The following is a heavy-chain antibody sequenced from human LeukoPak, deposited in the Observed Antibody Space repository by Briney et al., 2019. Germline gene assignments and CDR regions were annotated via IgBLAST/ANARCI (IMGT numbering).Heavy chain of an antibody. V-gene: IGHV3-48*01. CDR3: ARDLPDLYSSGWTSFDY. Sequence: GWSLRLSCAASGFTFSRYSMNLLRQAPGTGLEWVSYISSSSSTIYYADYVKGRFTISRDNAKNSLYLQMNSLRAEDTAVYYCARDLPDLYSSGWTSFDYWGQGTLVTVSS. D-gene: IGHD6-19*01. CDR1: GFTFSRYS. J-gene: IGHJ4*02. CDR2: ISSSSSTI.